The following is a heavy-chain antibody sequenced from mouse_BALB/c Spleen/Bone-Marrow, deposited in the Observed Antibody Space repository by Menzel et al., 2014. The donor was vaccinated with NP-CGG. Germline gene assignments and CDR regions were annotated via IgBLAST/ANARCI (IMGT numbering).Heavy chain of an antibody. J-gene: IGHJ4*01. CDR1: GYSITSGYS. V-gene: IGHV3-1*02. D-gene: IGHD1-2*01. CDR3: ARWNGYYAMDY. CDR2: IHYSGGT. Sequence: VQLQQSGPALVKPSQSLSLTCTVTGYSITSGYSWHWIRQFPGNTLEWMGYIHYSGGTNYNPSLKSRISITRDTSKNQFFLQLNSVTTEDTATYYYARWNGYYAMDYWGQGTSVTVSS.